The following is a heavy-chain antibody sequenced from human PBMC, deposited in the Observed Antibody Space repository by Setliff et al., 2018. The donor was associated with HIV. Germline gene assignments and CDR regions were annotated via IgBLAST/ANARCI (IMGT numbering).Heavy chain of an antibody. D-gene: IGHD2-15*01. V-gene: IGHV4-4*02. CDR3: ARGSGRFCSGGRCSAFDY. CDR2: ISHSGST. J-gene: IGHJ4*02. CDR1: GGSISSNTW. Sequence: SETLSLTCAVSGGSISSNTWWSWVRQPPGKGLEWIVEISHSGSTNYNPSLKSRVTISVDKSKNQFSLRLSSVTAADTAVYYCARGSGRFCSGGRCSAFDYWGQGTLVTVSS.